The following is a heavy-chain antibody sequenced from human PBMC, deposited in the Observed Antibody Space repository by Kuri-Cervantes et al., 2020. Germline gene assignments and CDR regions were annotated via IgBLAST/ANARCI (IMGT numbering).Heavy chain of an antibody. V-gene: IGHV4-30-2*06. CDR3: ARAEYSSGWYVYFDY. CDR1: GGSVSSGGYS. CDR2: IYHSGSA. J-gene: IGHJ4*02. Sequence: SETLSLTCAVSGGSVSSGGYSWSWIRQSPGKGLEWIGYIYHSGSAYYNPSLKSRVSISLDRSKNQFSLKLSSVTAADTAVYYCARAEYSSGWYVYFDYWGQGTLVTVSS. D-gene: IGHD6-19*01.